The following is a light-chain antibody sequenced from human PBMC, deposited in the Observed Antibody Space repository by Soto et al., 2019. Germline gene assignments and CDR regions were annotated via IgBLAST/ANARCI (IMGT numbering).Light chain of an antibody. V-gene: IGKV1-5*03. Sequence: DIQMTQSPSTLSASVGDRVTITCRASESVRSWLAWYQQKTGKAPKLLIYKASSLESGVPSRFSGSGYGTEFTLTISSLQPDDSATYYCQQYNRFLTFGGGTKVEIK. CDR1: ESVRSW. CDR2: KAS. CDR3: QQYNRFLT. J-gene: IGKJ4*01.